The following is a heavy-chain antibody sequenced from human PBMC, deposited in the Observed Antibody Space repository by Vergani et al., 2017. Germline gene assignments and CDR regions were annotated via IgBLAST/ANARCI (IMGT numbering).Heavy chain of an antibody. CDR3: ARHEGVEMATGNWFDP. D-gene: IGHD5-24*01. CDR2: IYYSGST. Sequence: QLQLQESGPGLVKPSETLSLTCTVSGGSISSSSYYWGWIRQPPGKGLEWIGSIYYSGSTYYNPSLKSRVTISVDTSKNQFSLKLSSVTAADTAVYYCARHEGVEMATGNWFDPWGQGTLVTVSS. V-gene: IGHV4-39*01. J-gene: IGHJ5*02. CDR1: GGSISSSSYY.